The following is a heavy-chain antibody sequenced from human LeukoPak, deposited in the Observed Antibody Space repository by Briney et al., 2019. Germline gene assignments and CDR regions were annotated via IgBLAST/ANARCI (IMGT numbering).Heavy chain of an antibody. CDR1: EFTFSSYG. J-gene: IGHJ4*02. V-gene: IGHV3-30*18. CDR3: AKAQLDCSSTSCYGVREWLVIDY. D-gene: IGHD2-2*01. Sequence: GGSLRLSCAASEFTFSSYGMHWVRQAPGKGLEWVAVISYDGSNKYYADSVKGRFTISRDNSKNTLYLQMNSLRAEDTAVYYCAKAQLDCSSTSCYGVREWLVIDYWGQGTLVTVSS. CDR2: ISYDGSNK.